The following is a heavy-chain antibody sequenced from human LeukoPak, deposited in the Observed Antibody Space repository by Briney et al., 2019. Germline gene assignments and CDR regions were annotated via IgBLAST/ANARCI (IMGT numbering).Heavy chain of an antibody. V-gene: IGHV3-33*06. Sequence: PGGSLRLPCAASGFTFSTYGMHWVRQAPGKGLEWVALIWFDGNNKYYADSVKGRFTISRDNSKNTLYLQMNSLRVEDTAVYYCAKDGGGYCTSSSCAGSWFDPWGQGTLVTVSS. CDR3: AKDGGGYCTSSSCAGSWFDP. D-gene: IGHD2-2*03. CDR2: IWFDGNNK. J-gene: IGHJ5*02. CDR1: GFTFSTYG.